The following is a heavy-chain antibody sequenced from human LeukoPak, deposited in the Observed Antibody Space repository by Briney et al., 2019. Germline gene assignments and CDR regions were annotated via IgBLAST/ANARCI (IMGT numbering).Heavy chain of an antibody. CDR2: ISAYNGNT. CDR3: AREMNDYGEHYFDY. Sequence: GASVKVSCKASGYTFTSYGISWVRQAPGQGLEWMGWISAYNGNTNYAQKLQGRVTMTTDTSTSTAYMELRSLRSDDTAVYYCAREMNDYGEHYFDYWGQGTLVTVSS. V-gene: IGHV1-18*01. J-gene: IGHJ4*02. D-gene: IGHD4-17*01. CDR1: GYTFTSYG.